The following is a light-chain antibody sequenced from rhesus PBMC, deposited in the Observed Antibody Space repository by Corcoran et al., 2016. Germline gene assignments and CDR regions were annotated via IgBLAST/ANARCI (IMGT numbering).Light chain of an antibody. V-gene: IGKV1-74*01. CDR1: ENVNNY. J-gene: IGKJ4*01. Sequence: DIQMTQSPSSLSASVGDRVTITCRASENVNNYLNWYQQKPGKAPKLLSYKASTLKSGVPSRFSGSGSGTDYTFTISSLQPEDVATYYCQHGYGTPLTFGGGTKVEIK. CDR3: QHGYGTPLT. CDR2: KAS.